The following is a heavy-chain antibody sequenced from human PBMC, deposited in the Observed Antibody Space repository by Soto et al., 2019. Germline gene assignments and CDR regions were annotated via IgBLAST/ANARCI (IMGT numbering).Heavy chain of an antibody. V-gene: IGHV4-38-2*01. CDR2: IYHSGST. CDR1: GLSISSDYY. Sequence: TLSLTCAISGLSISSDYYWGWIRQPPGKGLEWIGSIYHSGSTYYSPSLQSRVTISVDTSKNQFSLKVNSVTAADTAFYYCARVRPATFTWSFAIDYWGQGALVTVSS. CDR3: ARVRPATFTWSFAIDY. D-gene: IGHD3-10*01. J-gene: IGHJ4*02.